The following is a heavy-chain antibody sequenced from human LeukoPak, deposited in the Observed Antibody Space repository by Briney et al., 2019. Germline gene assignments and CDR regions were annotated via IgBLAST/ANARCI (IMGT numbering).Heavy chain of an antibody. CDR1: GFMFHDYA. D-gene: IGHD6-19*01. CDR2: ISGDGGST. V-gene: IGHV3-43*02. Sequence: PGGSLRLSCAAPGFMFHDYAIHWVRQAPGKGLEWVSLISGDGGSTFYADSVKGGFTISRDNSKNSLYLQMNSLRRTDTDLYYCARESESSGWYDYWGQGTIVTVSS. J-gene: IGHJ4*02. CDR3: ARESESSGWYDY.